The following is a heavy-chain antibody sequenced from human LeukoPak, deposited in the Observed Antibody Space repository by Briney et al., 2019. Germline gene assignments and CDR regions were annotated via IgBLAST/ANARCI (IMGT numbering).Heavy chain of an antibody. CDR3: ATWAYGSGSYYSPYGWFDP. D-gene: IGHD3-10*01. V-gene: IGHV1-46*01. J-gene: IGHJ5*02. CDR2: INPSGGST. CDR1: GYTFTSYY. Sequence: ASVKVSCTASGYTFTSYYMHWVRQAPGQGLEWMGIINPSGGSTSYAQKFQGRVTMTEDTSTDTAYMELCSLRSEDTAVYYCATWAYGSGSYYSPYGWFDPWGQGTLVTVSS.